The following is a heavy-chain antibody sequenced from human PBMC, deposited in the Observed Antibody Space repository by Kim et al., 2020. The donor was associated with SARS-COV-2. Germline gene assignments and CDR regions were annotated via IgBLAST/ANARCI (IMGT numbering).Heavy chain of an antibody. J-gene: IGHJ6*02. CDR2: IIPIRGST. Sequence: ASVKVSCKASGYTFSSYSMHWVRQSPGQGLEWMGIIIPIRGSTNYAQKFQGRVTMTRDTSTSTAYMALSSLRSEDTAVYYCARDYAATIGTYYYYGMNVWGQGTTLTVSS. CDR3: ARDYAATIGTYYYYGMNV. D-gene: IGHD1-1*01. CDR1: GYTFSSYS. V-gene: IGHV1-46*01.